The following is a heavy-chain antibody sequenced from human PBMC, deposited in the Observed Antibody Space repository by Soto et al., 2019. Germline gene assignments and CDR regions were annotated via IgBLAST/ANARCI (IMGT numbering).Heavy chain of an antibody. CDR2: INAYNGNT. CDR1: GYTFTSYA. D-gene: IGHD6-19*01. V-gene: IGHV1-18*01. Sequence: ASVKVSCKASGYTFTSYAISWVRQAPGQGLEWMGWINAYNGNTNYAQKLQGRVTMTTDTSTSTAYMELRSLRSDDTAVYYCASFAVAGLSYFDLWGRGTLVTVSS. CDR3: ASFAVAGLSYFDL. J-gene: IGHJ2*01.